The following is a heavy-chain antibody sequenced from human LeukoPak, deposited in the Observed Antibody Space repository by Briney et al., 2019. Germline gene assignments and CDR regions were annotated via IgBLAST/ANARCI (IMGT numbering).Heavy chain of an antibody. Sequence: GGSLRLSCAASGFTFSAHGIHWVRQAPGKGLEWVAVISYDGNYRNYADSVKGRFTISRDNSKNTLYLQMNSLRAEDTAVYYCAKDRGGYTYYPFLSYFFDYWGQGTLVTVSS. CDR2: ISYDGNYR. CDR1: GFTFSAHG. V-gene: IGHV3-30*18. D-gene: IGHD5-12*01. CDR3: AKDRGGYTYYPFLSYFFDY. J-gene: IGHJ4*02.